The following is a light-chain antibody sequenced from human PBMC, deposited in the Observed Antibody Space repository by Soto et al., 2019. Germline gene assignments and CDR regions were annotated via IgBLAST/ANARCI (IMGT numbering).Light chain of an antibody. J-gene: IGLJ3*02. Sequence: QSVLTQPPSASGSPGQSVTISCTGTSSDVGGYNHVSWYQQHPGKAPRLMISEVTKRPSGVPDRFSGSRSGNTASLAITGLQAEDEADYYCQAYDYSLTASVFGGGTKLTVL. CDR1: SSDVGGYNH. CDR2: EVT. V-gene: IGLV2-8*01. CDR3: QAYDYSLTASV.